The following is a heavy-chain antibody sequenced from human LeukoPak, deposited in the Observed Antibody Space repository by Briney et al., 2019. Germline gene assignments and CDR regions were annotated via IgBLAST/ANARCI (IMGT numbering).Heavy chain of an antibody. CDR1: GFTFSSCA. V-gene: IGHV3-23*01. J-gene: IGHJ6*04. CDR3: AKRPPASGWSAMDV. CDR2: ISGGAGTT. D-gene: IGHD6-19*01. Sequence: WGSLRLSCTASGFTFSSCAMNWVRQAPGKGLEWVSTISGGAGTTYYADSVKGRFTISRDNSENTLHLQMNNLRAEDSALYYCAKRPPASGWSAMDVWGKGTTVTVSS.